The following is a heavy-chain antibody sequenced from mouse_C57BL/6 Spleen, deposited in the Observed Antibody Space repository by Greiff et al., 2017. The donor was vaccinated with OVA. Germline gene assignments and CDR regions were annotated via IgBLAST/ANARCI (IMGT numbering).Heavy chain of an antibody. J-gene: IGHJ1*03. V-gene: IGHV1-80*01. D-gene: IGHD1-1*01. CDR1: GYAFSSYW. Sequence: QVQLKESGAELVKPGASVKISCKASGYAFSSYWMNWVKQRPGKGLEWIGQIYPGDGDTNYNGKFKGKATLTADKSSSTAYMQLSSLTSEDSAVYFCARGRSSDWYFDVWGTGTTVTVSS. CDR3: ARGRSSDWYFDV. CDR2: IYPGDGDT.